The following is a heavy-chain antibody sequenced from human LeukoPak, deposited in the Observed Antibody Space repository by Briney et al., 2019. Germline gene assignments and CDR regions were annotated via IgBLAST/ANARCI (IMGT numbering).Heavy chain of an antibody. CDR1: GFTFSSYA. Sequence: GGSLRLSCAASGFTFSSYAMGWVRQAPGKGLEWVSAISGRGDTYYADSVKGRFTISRENSKNTLYLQMNSLRAEDTAVYYCATTGYSSRNYWGQGTLVTVSS. CDR2: ISGRGDT. V-gene: IGHV3-23*01. D-gene: IGHD6-13*01. CDR3: ATTGYSSRNY. J-gene: IGHJ4*02.